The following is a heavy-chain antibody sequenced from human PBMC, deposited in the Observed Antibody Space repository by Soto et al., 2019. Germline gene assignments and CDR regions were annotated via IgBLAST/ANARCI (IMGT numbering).Heavy chain of an antibody. CDR2: IYCLGNV. Sequence: QLRLQESGPGLVKPSESLSLSCDVSGGSLSDNYWDWIRQAPGKGLEWIVNIYCLGNVHYHPSLCSGVTMSIDMSTNQFSLEVTYVAAAYTAVYYCARHAQGATFVAYWGQGALVPVSS. CDR3: ARHAQGATFVAY. J-gene: IGHJ4*02. V-gene: IGHV4-39*01. CDR1: GGSLSDNY. D-gene: IGHD3-16*01.